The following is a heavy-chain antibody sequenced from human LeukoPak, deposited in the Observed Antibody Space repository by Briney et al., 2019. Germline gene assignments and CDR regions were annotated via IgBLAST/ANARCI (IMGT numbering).Heavy chain of an antibody. CDR3: AKRVAQYCTNGVCYTPRAFDYYYGMDV. CDR2: ISGSGGGT. Sequence: GGSLRLSCAASGFTFSSYAMSWVRQAPGKGLEWVSAISGSGGGTYYADSVKGRFTISRDNSKNTLYLQMNSLRAEDTAVYYCAKRVAQYCTNGVCYTPRAFDYYYGMDVWGQGTTVTVSS. V-gene: IGHV3-23*01. CDR1: GFTFSSYA. D-gene: IGHD2-8*01. J-gene: IGHJ6*02.